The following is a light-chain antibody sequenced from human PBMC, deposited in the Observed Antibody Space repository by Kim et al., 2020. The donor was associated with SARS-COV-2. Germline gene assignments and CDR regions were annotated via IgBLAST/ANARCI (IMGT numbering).Light chain of an antibody. CDR1: QDISNY. CDR2: VAS. J-gene: IGKJ5*01. Sequence: DIQMTQSPSSLSASVGDRVTITCQASQDISNYLNWYQQKPGKAPKLLIYVASNLDTGVPSRFSGSGSVTDFTFTISSLQPEDIATHYCQQYDNLPITSGQGTRLEIK. V-gene: IGKV1-33*01. CDR3: QQYDNLPIT.